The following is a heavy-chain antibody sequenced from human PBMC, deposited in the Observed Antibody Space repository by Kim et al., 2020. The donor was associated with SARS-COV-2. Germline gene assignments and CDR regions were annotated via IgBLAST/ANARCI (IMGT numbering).Heavy chain of an antibody. V-gene: IGHV3-7*01. CDR1: GFTFSSYW. CDR2: IKQDGSEK. J-gene: IGHJ6*02. CDR3: ARDQASFTIFGVVIMAGMDV. D-gene: IGHD3-3*01. Sequence: GGSLRLSCAASGFTFSSYWMSWVRQAPGKGLEWVANIKQDGSEKYYVDSVKGRFTISRDNAKNSLYLQMNSLRAEDTAVYYCARDQASFTIFGVVIMAGMDVWGQGTTVTVSS.